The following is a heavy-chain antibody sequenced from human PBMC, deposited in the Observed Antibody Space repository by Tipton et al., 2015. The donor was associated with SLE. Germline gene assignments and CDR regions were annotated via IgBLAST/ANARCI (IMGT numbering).Heavy chain of an antibody. CDR1: GLTFSRNA. J-gene: IGHJ5*02. CDR2: ISYDGSNK. D-gene: IGHD3-9*01. CDR3: ARDRYYDILSGSGWLDP. Sequence: SLRLSCAASGLTFSRNAFHWVRQAPGKGLEWVAVISYDGSNKYYADSVKGRFTISRDNSKNTLYLQMNSLRAEDTAMYYCARDRYYDILSGSGWLDPWGQGTLVTVSS. V-gene: IGHV3-30-3*01.